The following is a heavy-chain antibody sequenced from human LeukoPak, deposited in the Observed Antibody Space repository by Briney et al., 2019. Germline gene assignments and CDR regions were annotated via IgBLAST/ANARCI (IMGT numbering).Heavy chain of an antibody. V-gene: IGHV3-20*04. D-gene: IGHD3-22*01. CDR1: GFTFDDYG. CDR3: AREKPFYDSSGYYYPIAFDY. Sequence: GGSLRLSCAASGFTFDDYGTSWVRQAPGKGLEWVSGINWNGGSTGYADSVKGRFTIARDNAKNSLYLQMNSLRAEDTALYYCAREKPFYDSSGYYYPIAFDYWGQGTLVTVSS. CDR2: INWNGGST. J-gene: IGHJ4*02.